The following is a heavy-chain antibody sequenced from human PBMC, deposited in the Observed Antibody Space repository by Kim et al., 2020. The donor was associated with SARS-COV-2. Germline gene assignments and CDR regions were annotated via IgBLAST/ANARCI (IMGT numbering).Heavy chain of an antibody. CDR2: ISYDGSNK. CDR1: GFTFSSYG. J-gene: IGHJ4*02. CDR3: AKIPVTPTQFAY. Sequence: GGSLRLSCAASGFTFSSYGMHWVRQAPGKGLEWVAVISYDGSNKYYADSVKGRFTISRDNSKNTLYLQMNSLRAEDTAVYYCAKIPVTPTQFAYWVQGTL. D-gene: IGHD4-4*01. V-gene: IGHV3-30*18.